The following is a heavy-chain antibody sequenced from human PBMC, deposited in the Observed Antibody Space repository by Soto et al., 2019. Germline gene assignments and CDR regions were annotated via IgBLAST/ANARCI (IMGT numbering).Heavy chain of an antibody. J-gene: IGHJ3*02. CDR1: GFTFSSYW. D-gene: IGHD2-15*01. CDR3: VRDHRWAFDI. V-gene: IGHV3-48*02. CDR2: ISVGGGSI. Sequence: GGSLRLSCAASGFTFSSYWMSWVRQAPGKGLEWVSYISVGGGSIFYADSVKGRFTISRDDARNSVYLQMNTLRHEDTAVYHCVRDHRWAFDIWGQGTVVTVSS.